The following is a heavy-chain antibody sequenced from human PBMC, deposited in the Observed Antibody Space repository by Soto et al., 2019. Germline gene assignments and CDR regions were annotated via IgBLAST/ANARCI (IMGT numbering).Heavy chain of an antibody. CDR2: IYYSGST. D-gene: IGHD3-10*01. CDR1: GGSISSGDYY. V-gene: IGHV4-30-4*01. Sequence: SETLSLTCTVSGGSISSGDYYWSWIRQPPGKGLEWIGYIYYSGSTYYNLSLKSRVTISVDTSKNQFSLKLSSVTAADTAVYYCARDNPWFGELLPYYYYSGIDVWGQGTTVTVSS. J-gene: IGHJ6*02. CDR3: ARDNPWFGELLPYYYYSGIDV.